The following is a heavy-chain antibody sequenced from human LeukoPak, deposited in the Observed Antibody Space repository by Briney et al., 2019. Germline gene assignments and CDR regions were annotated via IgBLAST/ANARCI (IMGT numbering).Heavy chain of an antibody. CDR3: RGYYGSGTYYEMDY. J-gene: IGHJ4*02. D-gene: IGHD3-10*01. Sequence: GGSLRLSCEASGFTFSKAWMSWVRQAPGKGLEWVGHIKRKTDGETKDYAAPVKGRFTISRDDSKNTLYLQMNSLKAEDTAVYYCRGYYGSGTYYEMDYWGQGTLVTVSS. CDR2: IKRKTDGETK. V-gene: IGHV3-15*01. CDR1: GFTFSKAW.